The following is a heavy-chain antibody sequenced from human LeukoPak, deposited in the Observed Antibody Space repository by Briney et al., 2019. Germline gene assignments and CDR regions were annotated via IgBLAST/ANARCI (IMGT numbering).Heavy chain of an antibody. D-gene: IGHD5-12*01. V-gene: IGHV4-59*11. J-gene: IGHJ5*02. CDR2: MYYSGST. CDR1: GDSIDSHH. CDR3: ARDTYDYYFDP. Sequence: PSDTLSLTCTVSGDSIDSHHWNWIRQPPGKGLEWIGYMYYSGSTKYNPSLKSRVAISIDTSKNQFSLKLSSVTAADTAVYYCARDTYDYYFDPWGQGTLVTVSS.